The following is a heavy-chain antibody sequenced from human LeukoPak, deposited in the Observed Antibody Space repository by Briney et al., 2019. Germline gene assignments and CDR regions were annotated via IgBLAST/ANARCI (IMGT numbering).Heavy chain of an antibody. CDR3: ARHRLFDSSGYYYDFDY. J-gene: IGHJ4*02. CDR1: GYSINNGYF. Sequence: PSETLSLTCAVSGYSINNGYFWGWIRQPPGKGLEYIWSMYHSGSTYHNPSLKSRVTISVDTSKNQFSLKLTSVTAADTAVFYCARHRLFDSSGYYYDFDYWGQGTLVTVSS. D-gene: IGHD3-22*01. CDR2: MYHSGST. V-gene: IGHV4-38-2*01.